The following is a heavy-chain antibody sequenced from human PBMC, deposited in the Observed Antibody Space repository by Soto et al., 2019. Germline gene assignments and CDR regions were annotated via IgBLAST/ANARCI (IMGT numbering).Heavy chain of an antibody. CDR2: IYHSGSA. V-gene: IGHV4-4*02. J-gene: IGHJ5*02. CDR3: ARGDAPTVTTINYFDP. D-gene: IGHD4-17*01. Sequence: VHLQESGPGLVKPSGTLSLTCAVSGDSINSRNWWTWVRQSPGKGLEWIGEIYHSGSANYNPSLKSRLTLSVDKSKNQFSLNLTSVTAADTAVYYCARGDAPTVTTINYFDPCGQGTQVTVSS. CDR1: GDSINSRNW.